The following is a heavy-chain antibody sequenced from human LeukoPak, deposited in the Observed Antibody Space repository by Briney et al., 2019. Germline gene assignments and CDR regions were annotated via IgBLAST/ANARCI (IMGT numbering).Heavy chain of an antibody. Sequence: SETLSLTCTVSGSMYNYYWSWIRQPPGKGLEWIGYIHYNGNTNYSPSLKSRVTMSLDTSKNQVSLNLNSVTAADTAVYYCARHISSGSGTYAHFDYWGQGTLVTVSS. CDR3: ARHISSGSGTYAHFDY. D-gene: IGHD1-26*01. CDR2: IHYNGNT. V-gene: IGHV4-59*08. CDR1: GSMYNYY. J-gene: IGHJ4*02.